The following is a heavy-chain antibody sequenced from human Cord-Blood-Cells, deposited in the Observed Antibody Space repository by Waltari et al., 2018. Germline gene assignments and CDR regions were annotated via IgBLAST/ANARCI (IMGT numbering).Heavy chain of an antibody. CDR1: GGPIRRGGYY. Sequence: QVQLQESGPGLVTPSQTLSLTCTVSGGPIRRGGYYWSWIRQHPGKGLEWIGYIYYSGSTYYIPSLNSLVTISVDTSKNQFSLKLSSVTAADTAVYYCARLYYYDSSGYYFDYWGQGTLVTVSS. CDR2: IYYSGST. CDR3: ARLYYYDSSGYYFDY. D-gene: IGHD3-22*01. V-gene: IGHV4-31*01. J-gene: IGHJ4*02.